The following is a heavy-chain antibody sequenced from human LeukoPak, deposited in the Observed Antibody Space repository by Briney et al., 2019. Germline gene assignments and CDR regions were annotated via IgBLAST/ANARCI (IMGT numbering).Heavy chain of an antibody. V-gene: IGHV4-31*03. Sequence: SQTLSLTCTVSGGSISSGGYFWSWIRQHPGKGLEWIAYIYDSGRINYNPSLESRVTISLDTSKNQFSLKLSSVTAADTAAYYCARAFRSNPYNWFDPWGQGTLVTVSS. CDR2: IYDSGRI. CDR3: ARAFRSNPYNWFDP. CDR1: GGSISSGGYF. J-gene: IGHJ5*02.